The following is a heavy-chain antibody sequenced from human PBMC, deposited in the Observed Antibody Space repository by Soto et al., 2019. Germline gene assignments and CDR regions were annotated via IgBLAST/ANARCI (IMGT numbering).Heavy chain of an antibody. Sequence: QVQLVESGGGLVKPGGSLRLSCAASGFTFSDYYMSWIRQAPGKGLEWVSYISSSGSTIYYADSVKGRFTISRDNAKNSLYLQMNSLRAEDTVVYYCARAVHPDIVHHEGSAFDIWVPGTMVTGSS. CDR3: ARAVHPDIVHHEGSAFDI. CDR1: GFTFSDYY. D-gene: IGHD2-8*01. J-gene: IGHJ3*02. CDR2: ISSSGSTI. V-gene: IGHV3-11*01.